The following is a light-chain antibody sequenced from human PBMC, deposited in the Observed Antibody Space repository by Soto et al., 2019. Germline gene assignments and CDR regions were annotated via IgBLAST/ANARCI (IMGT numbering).Light chain of an antibody. V-gene: IGLV2-14*01. CDR2: EVS. CDR3: SSYTSSSTLCV. CDR1: SSDVGGYNY. J-gene: IGLJ1*01. Sequence: QSVLTQPASVSGSPGQSITISCTGTSSDVGGYNYVSWYQQHPGKAPKLMIYEVSNRPSGVSNRFSGSKSGNTASLTISGLQAEDEADYYCSSYTSSSTLCVFRTGTKLTVL.